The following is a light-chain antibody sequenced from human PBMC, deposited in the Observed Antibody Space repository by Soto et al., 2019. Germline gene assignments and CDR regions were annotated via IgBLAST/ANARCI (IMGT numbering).Light chain of an antibody. CDR1: QSVSSN. Sequence: EIVMTQSPATLSVSPGERATLSCGASQSVSSNLAWYQQKPGQAPRLLIYGASTRATGIPDRFSGSGSGTDFTLTISSLEPEDFAVYYCQQRSNWPRTFGQGTKVDIK. J-gene: IGKJ1*01. V-gene: IGKV3-15*01. CDR2: GAS. CDR3: QQRSNWPRT.